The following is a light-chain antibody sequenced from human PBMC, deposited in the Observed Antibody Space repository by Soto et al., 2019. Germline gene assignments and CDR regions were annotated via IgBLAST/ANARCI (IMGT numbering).Light chain of an antibody. CDR3: QQYGNSLT. V-gene: IGKV3-20*01. Sequence: EIVLTQSPGTLSLSPGERATLSCRASQSVSRSYLVWYQQKPGQAPRLLIHGASSRATGIPDRFSGSGSGTDFTLTISRLEPEDFAVYYCQQYGNSLTFGGGTKVEIK. J-gene: IGKJ4*01. CDR1: QSVSRSY. CDR2: GAS.